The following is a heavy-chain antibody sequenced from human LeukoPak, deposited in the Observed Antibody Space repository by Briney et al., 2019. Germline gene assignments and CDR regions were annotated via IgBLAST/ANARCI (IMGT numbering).Heavy chain of an antibody. D-gene: IGHD6-19*01. V-gene: IGHV3-7*04. CDR2: IKQDGSEK. Sequence: GGSLRLSCAASGFTLSSYWMSWVRQAQGKGLEWVANIKQDGSEKYYVDSVKGRSTISRDNAKNSLYLQMNSLRVEDTAVYYCARGSGHTIDYWGQGTLVTVSS. CDR1: GFTLSSYW. CDR3: ARGSGHTIDY. J-gene: IGHJ4*02.